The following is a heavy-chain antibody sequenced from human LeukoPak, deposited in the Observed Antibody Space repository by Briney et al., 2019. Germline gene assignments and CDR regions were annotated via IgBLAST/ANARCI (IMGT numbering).Heavy chain of an antibody. J-gene: IGHJ5*02. V-gene: IGHV4-59*02. Sequence: SETLSLTCTISGGSVSDYYWSWIRQSPGKGLEWIGYIYHTGSTSYSPSLKSRVTISADTSQNQFSLKLSSVTAADTAVYYCARDAAGEGRLVITWFDPWGQGTLVTVSS. CDR1: GGSVSDYY. D-gene: IGHD3-22*01. CDR2: IYHTGST. CDR3: ARDAAGEGRLVITWFDP.